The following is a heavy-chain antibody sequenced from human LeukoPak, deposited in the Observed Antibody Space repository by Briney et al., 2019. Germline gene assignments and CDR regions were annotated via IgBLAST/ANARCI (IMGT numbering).Heavy chain of an antibody. D-gene: IGHD5-24*01. CDR1: GGSFSAYY. Sequence: SETLSLTCAVYGGSFSAYYWSWIRQPPGKGLEWIGEINHSGSTNYNPSLKSRVTISLDTSKNQFSLKLSSVTAADTAVYYCARYGKGRWLTSTRPFWYFDLWGRGTRVTVSS. J-gene: IGHJ2*01. CDR3: ARYGKGRWLTSTRPFWYFDL. V-gene: IGHV4-34*01. CDR2: INHSGST.